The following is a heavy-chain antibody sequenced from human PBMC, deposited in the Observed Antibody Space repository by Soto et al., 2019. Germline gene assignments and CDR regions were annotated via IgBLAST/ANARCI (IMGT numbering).Heavy chain of an antibody. J-gene: IGHJ4*02. D-gene: IGHD3-16*02. CDR3: ARETNYDYIWGSYRQQTTFDY. CDR1: GFTFSDYY. CDR2: ISSSGSTI. Sequence: GGSLRLSCAASGFTFSDYYMSWIRQAPGKGLEWVSYISSSGSTIYYADSVKGRFTISRDNAKNSLYLQMNSLRAEDTAVYYCARETNYDYIWGSYRQQTTFDYWGQGTLVTVSS. V-gene: IGHV3-11*01.